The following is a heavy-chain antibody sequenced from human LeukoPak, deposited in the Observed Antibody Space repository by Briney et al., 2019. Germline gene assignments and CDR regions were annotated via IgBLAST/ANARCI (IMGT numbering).Heavy chain of an antibody. CDR1: GGTFSSYA. J-gene: IGHJ3*02. V-gene: IGHV1-69*13. CDR2: IIPIFGTP. CDR3: ARILYYYDSSGYYPGAFDI. Sequence: ASVKVSCKASGGTFSSYAINWVRQAPGQGLEWMGGIIPIFGTPNYAQKFQGRVTITADESTSTAYMELSSLRSEDTAVYYCARILYYYDSSGYYPGAFDIWGPGTMVTVSS. D-gene: IGHD3-22*01.